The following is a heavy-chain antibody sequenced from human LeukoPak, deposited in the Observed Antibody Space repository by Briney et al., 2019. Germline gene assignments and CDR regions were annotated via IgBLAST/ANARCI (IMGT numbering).Heavy chain of an antibody. CDR2: MNPNSGNT. CDR1: GYTFTSYD. V-gene: IGHV1-8*01. CDR3: TRAVGSTTGFHRYAFDI. Sequence: GASVKVSCKASGYTFTSYDINWVRQATGQGLEWMGWMNPNSGNTGYAQKFQGRITITRNTSISTAYMELSSLRSEDTAVYYCTRAVGSTTGFHRYAFDIWGQGTMVTVSS. D-gene: IGHD2-2*01. J-gene: IGHJ3*02.